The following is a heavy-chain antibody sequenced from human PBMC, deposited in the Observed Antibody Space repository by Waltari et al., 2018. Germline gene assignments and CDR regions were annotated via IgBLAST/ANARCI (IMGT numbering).Heavy chain of an antibody. CDR1: GYTFTDYY. Sequence: EVQLVQSGAEVKKPGATVKISCKASGYTFTDYYMHWVQQAPGKGLEWMGRVDPEDGETIYAEKFQGRVTITADTSTDTAYMELSSLRSEDTAVYYCATLRGSGSYYNVGNAFDIWGQGTMVTVSS. D-gene: IGHD3-10*01. J-gene: IGHJ3*02. CDR2: VDPEDGET. CDR3: ATLRGSGSYYNVGNAFDI. V-gene: IGHV1-69-2*01.